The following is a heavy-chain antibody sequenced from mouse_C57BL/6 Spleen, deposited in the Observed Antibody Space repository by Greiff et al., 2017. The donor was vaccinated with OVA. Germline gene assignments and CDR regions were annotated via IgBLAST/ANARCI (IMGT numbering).Heavy chain of an antibody. D-gene: IGHD3-2*02. V-gene: IGHV14-3*01. CDR3: AAAPDSSGSWFAY. Sequence: EVQLQQSVAELVRPGASVKLSCTASGFNIKNTYMHWVKQRPEQGLEWIGRIDPANGNTKYAPKFQGKATITADTSSNTAYLQLSSLTSEDTAIYYCAAAPDSSGSWFAYWGQGTLVTVSA. CDR2: IDPANGNT. J-gene: IGHJ3*01. CDR1: GFNIKNTY.